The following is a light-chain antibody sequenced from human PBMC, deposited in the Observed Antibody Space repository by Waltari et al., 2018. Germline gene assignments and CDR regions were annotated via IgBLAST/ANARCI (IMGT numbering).Light chain of an antibody. V-gene: IGLV2-8*01. J-gene: IGLJ2*01. Sequence: QSALTQPPSASGSPGQSVTISCTGTSSDVGGYNFVSWYQQHPGKVPKLMIYEVSKRPSGVPDRFSGSKSGNTASLTVSGLLAEDEADYYCSSYVGRKNFVVFGGGTKLTVV. CDR3: SSYVGRKNFVV. CDR1: SSDVGGYNF. CDR2: EVS.